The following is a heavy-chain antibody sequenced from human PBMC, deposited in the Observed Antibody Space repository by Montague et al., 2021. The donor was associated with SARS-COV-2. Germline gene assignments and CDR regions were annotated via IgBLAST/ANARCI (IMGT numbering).Heavy chain of an antibody. CDR2: TYYRSKWHN. Sequence: CAISGDSVSSNSAAWNWIRQSPSRGLEWLGRTYYRSKWHNDYAVSVKSRITINPDTSKNQFSLQLNSVTPEDTIVYYCARDLKPPGDILTGYLPYYYYMDVWGKGTTVTVSS. CDR3: ARDLKPPGDILTGYLPYYYYMDV. CDR1: GDSVSSNSAA. V-gene: IGHV6-1*01. J-gene: IGHJ6*03. D-gene: IGHD3-9*01.